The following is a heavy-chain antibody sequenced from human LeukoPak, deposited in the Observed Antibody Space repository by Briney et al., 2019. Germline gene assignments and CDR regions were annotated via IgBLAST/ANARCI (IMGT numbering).Heavy chain of an antibody. CDR1: GYTFTSYG. CDR2: ISAYNGNT. J-gene: IGHJ6*02. Sequence: GASVKVSCKASGYTFTSYGISWVRQAPGQGLEWMGWISAYNGNTNYAQKLQGRVTMTTDTSTSTAYMELRSLRSDDTAVYYCAREWLVTDRYYYRMDVWGQGTTVTVSS. V-gene: IGHV1-18*01. CDR3: AREWLVTDRYYYRMDV. D-gene: IGHD6-19*01.